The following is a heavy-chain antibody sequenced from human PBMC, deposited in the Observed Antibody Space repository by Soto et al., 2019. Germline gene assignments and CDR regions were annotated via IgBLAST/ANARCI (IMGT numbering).Heavy chain of an antibody. V-gene: IGHV3-53*01. CDR1: GFTVGNNY. CDR2: IYSTGTT. J-gene: IGHJ4*02. Sequence: EVQLVESGGGLIQPGGSLKLSCAASGFTVGNNYMSWVRQAPGKGLEWVSLIYSTGTTKYADSVKGRFTVSRDKAKNTLYVQMICLRAEDTAVYYCAKDGRGSGSHYNSFGYWGQGTLVTVSS. D-gene: IGHD3-10*01. CDR3: AKDGRGSGSHYNSFGY.